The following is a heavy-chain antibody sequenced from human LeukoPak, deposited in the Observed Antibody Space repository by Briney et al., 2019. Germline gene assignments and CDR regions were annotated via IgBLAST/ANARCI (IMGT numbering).Heavy chain of an antibody. J-gene: IGHJ4*02. D-gene: IGHD3-16*01. V-gene: IGHV1-3*01. CDR1: GYTFTNYV. CDR3: ARAIPYRLGYYFDY. CDR2: INAGNGNT. Sequence: ASVKVSCKASGYTFTNYVMHWVRQAPGQRLEWMGWINAGNGNTKYSQKFQGRVTITRDASASTSYMELSSLRSEDTAVYYCARAIPYRLGYYFDYWGQGTLVTVSS.